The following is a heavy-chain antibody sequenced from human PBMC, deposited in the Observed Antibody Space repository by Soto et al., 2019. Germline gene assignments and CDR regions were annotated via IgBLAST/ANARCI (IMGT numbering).Heavy chain of an antibody. CDR2: INPSGGST. J-gene: IGHJ6*02. CDR3: ARDLGLSYYYDSSGYYYYYYGMDV. CDR1: GYTFTSYY. V-gene: IGHV1-46*01. D-gene: IGHD3-22*01. Sequence: ASVTVSCKASGYTFTSYYMHWVRQAPGQGLEWMGIINPSGGSTSYAQKFQGRVTMTRDTSTSTVYMELSSLRSEDTAVYYCARDLGLSYYYDSSGYYYYYYGMDVWGQGTTVTVSS.